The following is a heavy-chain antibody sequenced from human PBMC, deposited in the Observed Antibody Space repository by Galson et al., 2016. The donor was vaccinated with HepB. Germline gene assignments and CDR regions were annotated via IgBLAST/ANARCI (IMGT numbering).Heavy chain of an antibody. J-gene: IGHJ6*02. Sequence: LSLTCTISGDSLKNAGHYWTWVRQHPGKGLEWIGYIYYGGRPFYNPSLKGRVSISGDTSRNQFSLSLSSVTAADTAVYYCARDDRVGLEPDGLDVWGQGTTVIVSS. CDR2: IYYGGRP. V-gene: IGHV4-31*03. CDR3: ARDDRVGLEPDGLDV. D-gene: IGHD1-1*01. CDR1: GDSLKNAGHY.